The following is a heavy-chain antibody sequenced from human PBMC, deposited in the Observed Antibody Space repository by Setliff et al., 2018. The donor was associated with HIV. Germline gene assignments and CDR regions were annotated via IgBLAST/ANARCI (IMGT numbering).Heavy chain of an antibody. J-gene: IGHJ4*02. D-gene: IGHD4-17*01. CDR1: GFTFSSYA. V-gene: IGHV3-23*01. Sequence: QASETLSLSCAASGFTFSSYAMSWVRQAPGKGLEWVSVISGSGGSTYYADSVKGRFTISRDNSKNTLYLQMNSLRAEDTAVYYCAMRVTTVEYWGQGTLVTVSS. CDR3: AMRVTTVEY. CDR2: ISGSGGST.